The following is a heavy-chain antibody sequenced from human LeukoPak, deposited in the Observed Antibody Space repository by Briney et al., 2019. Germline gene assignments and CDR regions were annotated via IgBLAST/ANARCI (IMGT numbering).Heavy chain of an antibody. CDR2: IIPIFGTA. J-gene: IGHJ3*02. Sequence: SVKVSCKASGGTFSSYAISWVRQAPGQGLEWMGGIIPIFGTANYAQKFQCRVTITADESTSTAYMELSSLRSEDTAVYYCARDSGGGIAARRRSDAFDIWGQGTMVTVSS. CDR1: GGTFSSYA. V-gene: IGHV1-69*13. CDR3: ARDSGGGIAARRRSDAFDI. D-gene: IGHD6-6*01.